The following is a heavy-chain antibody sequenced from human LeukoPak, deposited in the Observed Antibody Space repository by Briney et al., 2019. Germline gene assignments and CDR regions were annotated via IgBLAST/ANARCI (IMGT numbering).Heavy chain of an antibody. J-gene: IGHJ5*02. D-gene: IGHD3-22*01. CDR1: GGSIISTSLY. V-gene: IGHV4-39*01. CDR2: IYHSGST. CDR3: ARLYYDSRGYYWFDR. Sequence: SETLSLTCTVSGGSIISTSLYWGWIRQPPGKGLAWLGSIYHSGSTYDNPSLKSRVTISVDRSKNQFSLKLSSVTAADTAVYYCARLYYDSRGYYWFDRWGQGTLVTVSS.